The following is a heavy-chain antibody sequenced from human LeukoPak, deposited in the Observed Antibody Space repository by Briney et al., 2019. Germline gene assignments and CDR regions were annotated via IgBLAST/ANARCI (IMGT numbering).Heavy chain of an antibody. CDR2: INHSGST. D-gene: IGHD3-10*01. CDR1: GGSFSGYY. J-gene: IGHJ5*02. CDR3: ARGDNYYGSGTGGQHTNNWFDP. Sequence: SETLSLTCAVYGGSFSGYYWSWIRQPPGKGLEWIGEINHSGSTNYNPSLKSRVTISVDTSKNQFSLKLSSVTAADTAVYYCARGDNYYGSGTGGQHTNNWFDPWGQGTLVTVSS. V-gene: IGHV4-34*01.